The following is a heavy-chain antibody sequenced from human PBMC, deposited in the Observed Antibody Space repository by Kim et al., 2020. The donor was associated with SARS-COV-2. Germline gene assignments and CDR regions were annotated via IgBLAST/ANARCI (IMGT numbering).Heavy chain of an antibody. V-gene: IGHV3-73*01. CDR1: GFTFSGCT. Sequence: GGSLRLSCAASGFTFSGCTMHWVRQASGKGLEWVGRIRSKANSYATAYAASVKGRLTIPRDDSKSTAYLQMNNLKTEDTAVYYCIRSRVGSSEFLEWLAWGQGTLVTVSS. CDR2: IRSKANSYAT. CDR3: IRSRVGSSEFLEWLA. J-gene: IGHJ5*02. D-gene: IGHD3-3*01.